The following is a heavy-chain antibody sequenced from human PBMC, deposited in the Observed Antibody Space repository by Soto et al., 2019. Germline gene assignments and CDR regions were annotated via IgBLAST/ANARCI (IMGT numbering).Heavy chain of an antibody. J-gene: IGHJ6*02. CDR2: IIPIPGTA. CDR1: GGTFGSYA. V-gene: IGHV1-69*01. Sequence: QVQLVQSGAEVKKPGSSVKVSCKASGGTFGSYAISWVRQAPGQGLEWMGGIIPIPGTANYAQKFQGRVTIAADESTSTAYMELSSLRSEDTAVYYCARSQGSSTSLEIYYSYYYGMDVWGPGTTVTVSS. D-gene: IGHD2-2*01. CDR3: ARSQGSSTSLEIYYSYYYGMDV.